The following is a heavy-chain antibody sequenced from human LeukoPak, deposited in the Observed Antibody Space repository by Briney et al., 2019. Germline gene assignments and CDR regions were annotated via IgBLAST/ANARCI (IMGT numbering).Heavy chain of an antibody. CDR2: IYYSGST. CDR3: ARVETGSGYLYWFDP. J-gene: IGHJ5*02. V-gene: IGHV4-39*07. Sequence: SETLSLTCTVSGGSISSSSYYWGWIRQPPGKGLEWIGSIYYSGSTYYNPSLKSRVTISVDTSKNQFSLKLSSVTAEDTAVYYCARVETGSGYLYWFDPWGQGTLVTVSS. D-gene: IGHD3-22*01. CDR1: GGSISSSSYY.